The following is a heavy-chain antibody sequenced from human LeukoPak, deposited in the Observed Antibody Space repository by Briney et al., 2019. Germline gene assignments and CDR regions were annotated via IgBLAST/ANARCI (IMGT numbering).Heavy chain of an antibody. Sequence: PGGSLRLSCAASGFTFSSYAMHWVRQAPGKGLEWVAVISYDGSNKYYADSVKGRFTISRDNSKNTLYLQMSSLRAEDTAVYYCARGESMIVDAFDIWGQGTMVTVSS. CDR3: ARGESMIVDAFDI. J-gene: IGHJ3*02. D-gene: IGHD3-22*01. V-gene: IGHV3-30-3*01. CDR1: GFTFSSYA. CDR2: ISYDGSNK.